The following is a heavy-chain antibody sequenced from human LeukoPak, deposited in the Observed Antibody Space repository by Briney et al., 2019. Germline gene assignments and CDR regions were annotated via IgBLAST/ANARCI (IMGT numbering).Heavy chain of an antibody. CDR1: GFTFSSYA. V-gene: IGHV3-30-3*01. J-gene: IGHJ6*02. CDR2: ISYDGSSK. CDR3: ARDRGQLDNYYYYGMDV. D-gene: IGHD6-13*01. Sequence: PGGFLRLSCAASGFTFSSYAMHWVRQAPGKGLEGVAVISYDGSSKYYADSVKGRFTISRDNAKNTLYLQMNSLRAEDTAVYYCARDRGQLDNYYYYGMDVWGQGTTVTVSS.